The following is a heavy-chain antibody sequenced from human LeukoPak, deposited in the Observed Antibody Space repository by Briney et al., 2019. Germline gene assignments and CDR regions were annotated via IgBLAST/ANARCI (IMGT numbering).Heavy chain of an antibody. V-gene: IGHV4-34*01. CDR2: INHSGST. J-gene: IGHJ4*02. CDR3: AADSGSYDNGVY. D-gene: IGHD1-26*01. CDR1: GGSFSGYY. Sequence: KTSETLSLTCAVYGGSFSGYYWSWIRQPPGKGLEWIGEINHSGSTNYNPSLKSRVTISVDTSKNQFSLKLSSVTAADTAVYYCAADSGSYDNGVYWGQGTLVTVSS.